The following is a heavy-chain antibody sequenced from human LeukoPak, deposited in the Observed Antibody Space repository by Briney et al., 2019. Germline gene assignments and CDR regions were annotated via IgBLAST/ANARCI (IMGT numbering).Heavy chain of an antibody. V-gene: IGHV4-38-2*02. D-gene: IGHD4-23*01. Sequence: PSETLSLTRTVPGYSISSGYSWGWIRQPPGKGLEWIGSMYRSGSTYYNPSLKSRVTISVDTAKNHFSLKLSSVTAADTAVYYCAKGTSTVVTPNYYYYYSMDVWGKGTTVTVSS. CDR2: MYRSGST. CDR3: AKGTSTVVTPNYYYYYSMDV. J-gene: IGHJ6*03. CDR1: GYSISSGYS.